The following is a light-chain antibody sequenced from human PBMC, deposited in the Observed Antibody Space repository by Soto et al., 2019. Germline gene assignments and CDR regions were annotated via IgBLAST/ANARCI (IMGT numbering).Light chain of an antibody. V-gene: IGLV2-14*01. CDR2: EVS. J-gene: IGLJ1*01. CDR3: SSDTTRTTLCV. Sequence: RRWPTHSYTGPSSDVGSYNYVSWYQLHPGKAPKRMIYEVSNRPSGVSNRFSGSKSGDTASLTISGLQAEDEANSYCSSDTTRTTLCVFGPATKV. CDR1: SSDVGSYNY.